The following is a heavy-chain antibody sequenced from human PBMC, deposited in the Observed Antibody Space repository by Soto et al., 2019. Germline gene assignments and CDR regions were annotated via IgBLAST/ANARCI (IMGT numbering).Heavy chain of an antibody. CDR3: AHRGSSLAFDI. Sequence: QITLKESGPPLVKPTQTLTLTCTFSGFSLSTSGVGVGWIRQPPGMALEWLALIYWDDDKRYSPSLKSRLTITKDTSKNQVVLTMTNMDPVDTATYYCAHRGSSLAFDIWGQGTMVTVSS. D-gene: IGHD6-19*01. CDR2: IYWDDDK. CDR1: GFSLSTSGVG. V-gene: IGHV2-5*02. J-gene: IGHJ3*02.